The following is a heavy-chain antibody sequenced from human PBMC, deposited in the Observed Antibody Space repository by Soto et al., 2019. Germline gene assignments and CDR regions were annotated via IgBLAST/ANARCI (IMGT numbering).Heavy chain of an antibody. V-gene: IGHV3-30-3*01. CDR2: ISYDGSNK. J-gene: IGHJ5*02. CDR3: ARGVDFGSGYQNWFDP. Sequence: GGSLRLSCAASGFTFSSYAMHWVRQAPGKGLEWVAVISYDGSNKYYADSVKGRFTISRDNSKNTLYLQMNSLRAEDTAVYYCARGVDFGSGYQNWFDPWGQGTLVTVSS. CDR1: GFTFSSYA. D-gene: IGHD3-3*01.